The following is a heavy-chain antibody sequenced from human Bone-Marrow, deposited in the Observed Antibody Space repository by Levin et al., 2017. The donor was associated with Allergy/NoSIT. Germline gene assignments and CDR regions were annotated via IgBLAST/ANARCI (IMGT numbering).Heavy chain of an antibody. CDR3: WSYFGGY. D-gene: IGHD3-10*01. V-gene: IGHV3-23*01. CDR1: GMTFRSYP. CDR2: INDRGDAT. J-gene: IGHJ4*02. Sequence: GESLKISCEVSGMTFRSYPMSWVRQAPGKGLEWVSSINDRGDATYYIESVKGRFTISRDNSKNTLYLQMNNLRAEDTAIYYCWSYFGGYWGQGTLVIVSS.